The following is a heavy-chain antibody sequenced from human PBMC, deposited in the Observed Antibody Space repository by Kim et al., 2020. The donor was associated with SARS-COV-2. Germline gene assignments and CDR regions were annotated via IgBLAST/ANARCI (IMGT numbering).Heavy chain of an antibody. D-gene: IGHD1-26*01. CDR3: ASFPLGWTGSSDDY. Sequence: SETLSLTCTVSGGSVSSGSHYWSWIRQPPGKGLEWIGYIYYSGSTKYNPSLKSRVTISVDRSKNQFFLKLSSVTAADTAVYYCASFPLGWTGSSDDYWGQGTLVTVSS. CDR1: GGSVSSGSHY. V-gene: IGHV4-61*01. J-gene: IGHJ4*02. CDR2: IYYSGST.